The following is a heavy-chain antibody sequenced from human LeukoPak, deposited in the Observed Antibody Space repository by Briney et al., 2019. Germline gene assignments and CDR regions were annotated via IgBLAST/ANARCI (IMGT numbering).Heavy chain of an antibody. Sequence: SETLSLTCTVSGGSISSSSYYWGWIRQPPGKGLEWIGSIYYSGSTYYNPSLKSRVTISVDTSKNQFSLKLSSVTAADTAVYYCARSNLAEWGIAAASNWFDPWGQGTLVTVSS. J-gene: IGHJ5*02. CDR1: GGSISSSSYY. D-gene: IGHD6-13*01. V-gene: IGHV4-39*01. CDR2: IYYSGST. CDR3: ARSNLAEWGIAAASNWFDP.